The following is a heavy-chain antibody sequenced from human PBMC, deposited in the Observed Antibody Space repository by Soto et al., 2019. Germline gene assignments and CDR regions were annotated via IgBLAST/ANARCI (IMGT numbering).Heavy chain of an antibody. V-gene: IGHV1-18*01. D-gene: IGHD2-15*01. Sequence: QVQLVQSGAEVKKPGASVKVSCKASGYTFTTYGISWVRQAPGQGLEWMGWISAYNGNTNSAQKLQGRVTMTTDTPDSTAHMELRSLRSDDTAVYYCARDSVYCSGDSCYPFDYWGQGTLVTVSS. J-gene: IGHJ4*02. CDR1: GYTFTTYG. CDR2: ISAYNGNT. CDR3: ARDSVYCSGDSCYPFDY.